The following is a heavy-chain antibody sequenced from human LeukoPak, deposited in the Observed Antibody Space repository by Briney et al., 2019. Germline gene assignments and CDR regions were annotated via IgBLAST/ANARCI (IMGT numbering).Heavy chain of an antibody. CDR2: ISGSGSPI. CDR3: AQAVPASSDY. V-gene: IGHV3-48*03. J-gene: IGHJ4*02. CDR1: GFTFSSYE. D-gene: IGHD1-1*01. Sequence: GGSLRLSCAASGFTFSSYEMNWVRQAPGKGLEWVSYISGSGSPIYYADSVKGRFTISRDNAKNSLYLQMNSLRAEDTAVYYCAQAVPASSDYWGRGTLATVSS.